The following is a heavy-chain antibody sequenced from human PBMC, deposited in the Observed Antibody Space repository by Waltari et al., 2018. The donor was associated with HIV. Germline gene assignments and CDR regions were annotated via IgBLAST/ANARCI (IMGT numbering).Heavy chain of an antibody. V-gene: IGHV4-39*01. J-gene: IGHJ5*02. CDR3: ARHLREWATPGTTWGWFDP. CDR2: IYYSGST. CDR1: GGSISSSSYY. D-gene: IGHD1-1*01. Sequence: QLQLQESGPGLVKPSETLSLTCTVSGGSISSSSYYWGWIRQPPGKGLEWIGSIYYSGSTYYNPSLRSRVTISVDTSKNQFSLKLSSVTAADTAVYYCARHLREWATPGTTWGWFDPWGQGTLVTVSS.